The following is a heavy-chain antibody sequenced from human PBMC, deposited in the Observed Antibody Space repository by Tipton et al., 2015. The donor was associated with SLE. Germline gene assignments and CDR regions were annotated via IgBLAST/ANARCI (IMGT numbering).Heavy chain of an antibody. CDR3: AREGDWGSYFDY. CDR2: LSSSSGYI. Sequence: GSLRLSCAASGFTFSSYSMTWVRQAPGKGLEWVSSLSSSSGYIYYADSLKGRFTISRDNAKNSLYLQMNSLRPEDTALYYCAREGDWGSYFDYWGQGTLVTVSS. V-gene: IGHV3-21*04. J-gene: IGHJ4*02. CDR1: GFTFSSYS. D-gene: IGHD3/OR15-3a*01.